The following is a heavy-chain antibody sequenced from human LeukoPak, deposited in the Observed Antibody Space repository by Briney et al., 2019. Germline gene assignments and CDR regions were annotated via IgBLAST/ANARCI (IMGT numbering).Heavy chain of an antibody. CDR3: ARRPDYGGTPTFDY. J-gene: IGHJ4*02. D-gene: IGHD4-23*01. CDR1: GVTVSSNY. V-gene: IGHV3-66*01. Sequence: GGSLRLPCAASGVTVSSNYMSWVRQAPGKGLEWVSVLCSDGSTYYADSVKGRFTISRDDSKNTLYLQMNSLRAEDTAVYFCARRPDYGGTPTFDYWGQGTLVTVSS. CDR2: LCSDGST.